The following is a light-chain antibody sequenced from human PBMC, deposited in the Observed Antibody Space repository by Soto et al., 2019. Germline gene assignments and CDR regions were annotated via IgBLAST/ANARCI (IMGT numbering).Light chain of an antibody. V-gene: IGKV4-1*01. Sequence: DIVMTQSPDSLAVSLGERATINCKSSQSVLYSSNNKDFLAWYQQKPGQPPKLLIYCASTRESGVPDRFGGSGSGTDFTLTISSLQAEDVAVYYCQQYYSSPYTFGQGTKLEIK. CDR2: CAS. CDR3: QQYYSSPYT. J-gene: IGKJ2*01. CDR1: QSVLYSSNNKDF.